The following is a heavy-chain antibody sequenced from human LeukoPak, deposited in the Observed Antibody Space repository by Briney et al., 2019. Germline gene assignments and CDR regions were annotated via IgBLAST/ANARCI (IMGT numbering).Heavy chain of an antibody. Sequence: GGSLRLSCAASGLTVSSNYMSWVRQAPGKGLEWVSVIYSGGSTYYADSVKGRFTISRDNSKNTLHLQMNSLRAEDTAVYYCARSGFVGNSFDYWGQGTLVTVSS. CDR3: ARSGFVGNSFDY. V-gene: IGHV3-53*01. D-gene: IGHD2-15*01. CDR2: IYSGGST. J-gene: IGHJ4*02. CDR1: GLTVSSNY.